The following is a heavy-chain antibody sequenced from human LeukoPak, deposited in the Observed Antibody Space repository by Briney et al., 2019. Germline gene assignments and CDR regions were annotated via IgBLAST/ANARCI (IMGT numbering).Heavy chain of an antibody. Sequence: GGSPRLSCAASGFTFSSYAMHWVRQAPGKGLEWVAVISYDGSNKYYAGSVRGRFTISRDNSKNTLYLQMNSLRAEDTAVYYCAREGRDILTGYPDAFDIWGQGTVVTVSS. CDR1: GFTFSSYA. CDR2: ISYDGSNK. J-gene: IGHJ3*02. CDR3: AREGRDILTGYPDAFDI. V-gene: IGHV3-30-3*01. D-gene: IGHD3-9*01.